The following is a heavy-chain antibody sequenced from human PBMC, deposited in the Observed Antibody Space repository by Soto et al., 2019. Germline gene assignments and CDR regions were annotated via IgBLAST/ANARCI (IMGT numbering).Heavy chain of an antibody. J-gene: IGHJ6*02. Sequence: GASVKVSCKASGFTFTSSAVQWVRQARGQRLEWIGWIVVGSGNTNYAQKFQERVTITRDMSTSTAYMELSSLRSEDTAVYYCAADYMPRGYYYYGMDVWGQGTTVTVSS. CDR2: IVVGSGNT. CDR1: GFTFTSSA. V-gene: IGHV1-58*01. CDR3: AADYMPRGYYYYGMDV. D-gene: IGHD2-2*01.